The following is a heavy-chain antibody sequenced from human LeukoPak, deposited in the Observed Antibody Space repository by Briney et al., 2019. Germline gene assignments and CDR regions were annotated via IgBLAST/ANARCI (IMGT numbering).Heavy chain of an antibody. D-gene: IGHD4-23*01. CDR1: GDTFTSYS. CDR3: ASSATTVVYNWFDP. Sequence: ASVKVSCKASGDTFTSYSVTWVRQAPGQGLEWMGGIIPIFGTANYAQKFQGRVTITADESTSTAYMELSSLRSEDTAVYYCASSATTVVYNWFDPWGQGTLVTVSS. J-gene: IGHJ5*02. CDR2: IIPIFGTA. V-gene: IGHV1-69*13.